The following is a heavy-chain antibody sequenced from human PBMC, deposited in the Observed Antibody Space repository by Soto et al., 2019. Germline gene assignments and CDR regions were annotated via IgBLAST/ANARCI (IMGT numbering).Heavy chain of an antibody. CDR2: IKSKTDGGTT. CDR3: TTADSGYDSTSSYYYYGMEV. J-gene: IGHJ6*02. CDR1: GFTFSNAW. V-gene: IGHV3-15*01. Sequence: GGSLRLSCAASGFTFSNAWMSCVRQAPGKGLEWVGRIKSKTDGGTTDYAAPVKGRFTISRDDSKNTLYLQMNSLKTEDTAVYYCTTADSGYDSTSSYYYYGMEVWGQGTTVTVSS. D-gene: IGHD5-12*01.